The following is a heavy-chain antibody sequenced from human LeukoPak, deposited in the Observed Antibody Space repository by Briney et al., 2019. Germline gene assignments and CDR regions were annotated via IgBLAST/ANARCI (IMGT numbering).Heavy chain of an antibody. CDR1: GGTFSSYA. J-gene: IGHJ4*02. CDR3: ARDLIVVVTESYFDY. CDR2: IIPIFGTA. D-gene: IGHD3-22*01. Sequence: SVKVSCKASGGTFSSYAISWVRPAPGQGLEWMGRIIPIFGTANYAQKFQGRVTITTDESTSTAYMELSSLRSEDTAVYYCARDLIVVVTESYFDYWGQGTLVTVSS. V-gene: IGHV1-69*05.